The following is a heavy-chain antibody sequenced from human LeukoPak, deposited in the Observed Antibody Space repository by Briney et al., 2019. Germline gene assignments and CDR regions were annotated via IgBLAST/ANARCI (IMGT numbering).Heavy chain of an antibody. CDR1: GGTFSSYA. CDR2: IIPIFGIA. J-gene: IGHJ4*02. D-gene: IGHD3-9*01. V-gene: IGHV1-69*04. CDR3: ARGVLRYRRNLYYFDY. Sequence: ASVKVSCKASGGTFSSYAISWVRQAPGQGLEWMGRIIPIFGIANYAQKFQGRVTITADKSTSTAYMELSSLRSEDTAVYYCARGVLRYRRNLYYFDYWGQGTLVTVSS.